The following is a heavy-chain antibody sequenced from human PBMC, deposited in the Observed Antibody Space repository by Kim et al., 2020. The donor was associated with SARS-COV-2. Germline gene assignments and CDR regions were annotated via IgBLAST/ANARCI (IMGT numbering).Heavy chain of an antibody. CDR3: ARASRYYYDSSGYYPFDY. J-gene: IGHJ4*02. CDR1: GGSISSYY. Sequence: SETLSLTCTVSGGSISSYYWSWIRQPPGKGLEWIGYIYYSGSTNYNPSLKSRVTISVDTSKNQFSLKLSSVTAADTAVYYCARASRYYYDSSGYYPFDYWGQGTLVTVSS. CDR2: IYYSGST. V-gene: IGHV4-59*01. D-gene: IGHD3-22*01.